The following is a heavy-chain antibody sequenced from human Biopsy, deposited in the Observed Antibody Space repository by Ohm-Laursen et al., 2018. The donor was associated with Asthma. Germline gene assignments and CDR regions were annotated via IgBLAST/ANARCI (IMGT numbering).Heavy chain of an antibody. V-gene: IGHV3-74*01. CDR3: ARGPAWQQLDN. CDR2: INTDGRTT. D-gene: IGHD6-13*01. CDR1: GFTFSSYW. J-gene: IGHJ4*02. Sequence: GSLRLSCAASGFTFSSYWMHWGRQAPGKGLVWVSRINTDGRTTSHADSVKGRFTISRDNAKNTLYLEMNSLRAEDTAVYYCARGPAWQQLDNWGQGTLVTVSS.